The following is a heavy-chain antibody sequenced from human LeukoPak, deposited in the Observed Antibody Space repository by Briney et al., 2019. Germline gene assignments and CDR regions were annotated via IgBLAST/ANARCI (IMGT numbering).Heavy chain of an antibody. J-gene: IGHJ4*02. CDR3: AKDSGSYYY. V-gene: IGHV3-53*01. Sequence: GGSLRLSCAASGFAVSSNHMNWVRQAPGKGLEWASVIFNGGSTYYADSVKGRFTISRDNSKNTLYLQMNSLRAEDTAVYYCAKDSGSYYYWGQGTLVTVSS. CDR2: IFNGGST. D-gene: IGHD1-26*01. CDR1: GFAVSSNH.